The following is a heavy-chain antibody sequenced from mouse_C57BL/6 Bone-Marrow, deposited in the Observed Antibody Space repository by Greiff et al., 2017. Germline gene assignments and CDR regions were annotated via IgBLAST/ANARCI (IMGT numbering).Heavy chain of an antibody. J-gene: IGHJ2*01. CDR3: ARSSLLRFDY. Sequence: QVQLQQSGAELVKPGASVKLSCKASGYTFTSYWMHWVKQRPGQGLEWIGMIHPNSGSTNYNEKFKSKATLTVDKSSSTAYMQLSSLTSEDSAVYYCARSSLLRFDYWGQGTTLTVSS. CDR1: GYTFTSYW. CDR2: IHPNSGST. D-gene: IGHD1-2*01. V-gene: IGHV1-64*01.